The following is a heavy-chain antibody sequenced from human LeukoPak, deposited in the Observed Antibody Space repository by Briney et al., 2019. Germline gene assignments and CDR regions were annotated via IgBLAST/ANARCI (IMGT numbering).Heavy chain of an antibody. J-gene: IGHJ4*02. D-gene: IGHD3-3*01. CDR1: GGSISSYF. Sequence: PSETLTLTCTVSGGSISSYFWSWIRQPAGKGLEGIGRIYTSGSTNYNPSLKSRVTISADKSTNQFSLKLSSVTAADTAVYYCARDRFGDLTYFDYWGQGTLVTVSS. V-gene: IGHV4-4*07. CDR2: IYTSGST. CDR3: ARDRFGDLTYFDY.